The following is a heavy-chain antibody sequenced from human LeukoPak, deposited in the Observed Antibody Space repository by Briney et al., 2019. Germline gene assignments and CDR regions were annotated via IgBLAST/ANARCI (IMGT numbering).Heavy chain of an antibody. CDR3: ARDHDSSGYYYGY. CDR1: GFTFSDYY. CDR2: ISSSGTSI. J-gene: IGHJ4*02. D-gene: IGHD3-22*01. V-gene: IGHV3-11*04. Sequence: GGSLRLSCAASGFTFSDYYMNWIRQAPGKGLEWVSYISSSGTSIYYADSVKGRFTISRDSAKKSLFLQMNSLRAEDTAVYYCARDHDSSGYYYGYWGQGTLVTVSS.